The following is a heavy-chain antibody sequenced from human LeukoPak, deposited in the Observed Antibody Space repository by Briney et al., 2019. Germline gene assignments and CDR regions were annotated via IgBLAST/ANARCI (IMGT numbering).Heavy chain of an antibody. Sequence: SVKVSCKASGGPFSSYAISWVRQAPGQGLEWMGGIIPVFSTTNYAQKFQGRVTITADKSTSTVYMELSSLRSDDTAVYYCARVGYCSGGSCSRFDPWGQGTLVTVSS. D-gene: IGHD2-15*01. J-gene: IGHJ5*02. CDR2: IIPVFSTT. CDR1: GGPFSSYA. CDR3: ARVGYCSGGSCSRFDP. V-gene: IGHV1-69*06.